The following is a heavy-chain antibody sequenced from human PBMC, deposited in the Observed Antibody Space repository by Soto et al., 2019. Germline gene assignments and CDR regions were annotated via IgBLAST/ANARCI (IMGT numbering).Heavy chain of an antibody. Sequence: GSVKVSCKASGYTFTSYGISWVRQAPGQGLEWMGWISAYNGNTNYAQKLQGRVTMTTDTSTSTAYMELRSLRSDDTAVYYCARDRIAVAGPVNLYGVDVWGQGTTVTVSS. CDR2: ISAYNGNT. J-gene: IGHJ6*02. CDR3: ARDRIAVAGPVNLYGVDV. V-gene: IGHV1-18*01. CDR1: GYTFTSYG. D-gene: IGHD6-19*01.